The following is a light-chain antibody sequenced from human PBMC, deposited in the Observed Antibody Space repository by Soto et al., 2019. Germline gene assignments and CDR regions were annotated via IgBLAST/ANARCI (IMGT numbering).Light chain of an antibody. Sequence: DIQMTQSPSTLSESIGDRVTITCRASQSVSRWLAWYQQKPGKAPKLLIHKASTLESGVPSRFSGSGSGTEFTLAISSLQPDDSATYYCQQYNDNWTFGQGTKVDIK. CDR2: KAS. J-gene: IGKJ1*01. V-gene: IGKV1-5*03. CDR1: QSVSRW. CDR3: QQYNDNWT.